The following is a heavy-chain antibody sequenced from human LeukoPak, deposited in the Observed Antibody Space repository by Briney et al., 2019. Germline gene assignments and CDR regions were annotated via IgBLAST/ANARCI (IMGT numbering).Heavy chain of an antibody. CDR2: IKTKTDGGTT. CDR3: TSTLGY. V-gene: IGHV3-15*01. J-gene: IGHJ4*02. CDR1: GFTFSNAW. D-gene: IGHD3-16*01. Sequence: GGSLRLSCAASGFTFSNAWMTWVRQPLGRGREWVGRIKTKTDGGTTDYAAPVKGRFTISRDDSKNTLYLQMNSLKTADTAVYYCTSTLGYWGQGTLVTVSS.